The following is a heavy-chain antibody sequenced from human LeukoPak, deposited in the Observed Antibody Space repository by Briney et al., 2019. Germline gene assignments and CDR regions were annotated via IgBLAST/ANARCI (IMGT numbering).Heavy chain of an antibody. Sequence: GGSLRPSCAASGFTFSSYAMSWVRQTPARGLEWVSGMSGSGVTTSYAHSVKGRFTIFRDNSKKTLYLQMNSLSADDTAVYFCAKDIGPYGATSAFDIWGQGTMVTVSS. CDR1: GFTFSSYA. CDR3: AKDIGPYGATSAFDI. D-gene: IGHD4-17*01. V-gene: IGHV3-23*01. J-gene: IGHJ3*02. CDR2: MSGSGVTT.